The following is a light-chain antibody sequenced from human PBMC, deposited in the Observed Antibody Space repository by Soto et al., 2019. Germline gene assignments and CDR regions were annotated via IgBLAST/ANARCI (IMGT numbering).Light chain of an antibody. J-gene: IGLJ1*01. CDR1: SSDVGAYNY. CDR2: EVS. CDR3: SSYTSSSTLAYV. Sequence: QSALTQPASVSASPGQSITISCTGTSSDVGAYNYVSWYQHHPGKAPKLMIYEVSNRPSGVSNRFSGSKSGSTASLTISGLQAEDEADYYCSSYTSSSTLAYVFGTGTKLTV. V-gene: IGLV2-14*01.